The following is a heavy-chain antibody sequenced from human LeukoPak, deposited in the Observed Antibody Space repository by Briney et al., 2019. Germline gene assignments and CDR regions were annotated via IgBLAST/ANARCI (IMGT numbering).Heavy chain of an antibody. CDR3: ARDISAPSSSSYPGMDV. J-gene: IGHJ6*02. V-gene: IGHV4-34*01. Sequence: SETLSLTCAVYGGSFSGYYWSWIRQPPGKGLEWIGEINHSGSTNYNPSLKSRVTISVDTSKNQFSLKLSSVTAADTAVYYCARDISAPSSSSYPGMDVWGQGTTVTVSS. CDR1: GGSFSGYY. CDR2: INHSGST. D-gene: IGHD6-6*01.